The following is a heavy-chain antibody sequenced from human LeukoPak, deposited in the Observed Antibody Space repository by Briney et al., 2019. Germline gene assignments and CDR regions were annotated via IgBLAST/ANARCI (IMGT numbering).Heavy chain of an antibody. Sequence: SETLSLTCTVSGGSISSSSYYWGWIRQPPGKGLEWIGSIYYSGSTYYNPSLKSRVTISVDTSKNQFSLKLSSVTAADTAVYYCARQEVSTLLDYWGQGTLVTVSS. CDR2: IYYSGST. D-gene: IGHD2/OR15-2a*01. J-gene: IGHJ4*02. V-gene: IGHV4-39*01. CDR3: ARQEVSTLLDY. CDR1: GGSISSSSYY.